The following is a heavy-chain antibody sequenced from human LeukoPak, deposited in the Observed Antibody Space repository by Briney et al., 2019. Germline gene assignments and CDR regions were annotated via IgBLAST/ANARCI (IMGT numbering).Heavy chain of an antibody. CDR2: MWYEGSDI. D-gene: IGHD5-12*01. CDR3: ARDRRPGGGYEPIDQ. J-gene: IGHJ5*02. CDR1: GFHFNTYG. V-gene: IGHV3-33*08. Sequence: GSSVTLSCAASGFHFNTYGIHWLRQARGKGLEWVSVMWYEGSDIDYADSVKGRFSISGDTAKNTVHLQMNRLKVEDTAVYFCARDRRPGGGYEPIDQWGQGTVVSVSS.